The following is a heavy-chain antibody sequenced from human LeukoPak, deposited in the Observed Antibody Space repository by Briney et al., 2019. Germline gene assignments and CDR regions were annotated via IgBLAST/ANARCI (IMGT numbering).Heavy chain of an antibody. CDR3: ARGRSITLLRGVAMSDGFDI. Sequence: GGSLTLSCAASGFTFSNYGMNWVRQAPGKGLEWVSFTDTSGRYVYYGDSVKGRFTISRDNAKNLLFLQMIGLRAEDTALYYCARGRSITLLRGVAMSDGFDIWGQGAMVAVSS. D-gene: IGHD3-10*01. V-gene: IGHV3-21*06. J-gene: IGHJ3*02. CDR1: GFTFSNYG. CDR2: TDTSGRYV.